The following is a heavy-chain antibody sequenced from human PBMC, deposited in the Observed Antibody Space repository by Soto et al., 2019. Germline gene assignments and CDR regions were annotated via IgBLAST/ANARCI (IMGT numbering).Heavy chain of an antibody. CDR2: IYYSGNT. CDR3: ARIALVVGATGYFDY. CDR1: GGSISSIMYY. Sequence: PSETLCLTWTVSGGSISSIMYYWGWIRQPPGKGLEWIGGIYYSGNTYYNPSLKSRVTISVDTSENQFSLKLSSVTAADTAVYYCARIALVVGATGYFDYWGQGTLVTVSS. D-gene: IGHD2-15*01. J-gene: IGHJ4*02. V-gene: IGHV4-39*01.